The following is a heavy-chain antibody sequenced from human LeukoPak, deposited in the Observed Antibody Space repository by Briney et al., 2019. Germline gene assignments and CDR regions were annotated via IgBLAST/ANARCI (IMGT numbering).Heavy chain of an antibody. V-gene: IGHV3-30*02. CDR1: GFTFSSYG. Sequence: PGGSLRLACAASGFTFSSYGMHWVRQAPGKGLEWVAFIRYDGSNKYYADSVKGRSTISRDNSRNTLYLQMDSLRAEDTAVYYCAKALLAYTVAAFDVWGQGTMVTVSS. CDR2: IRYDGSNK. CDR3: AKALLAYTVAAFDV. J-gene: IGHJ3*01. D-gene: IGHD5-12*01.